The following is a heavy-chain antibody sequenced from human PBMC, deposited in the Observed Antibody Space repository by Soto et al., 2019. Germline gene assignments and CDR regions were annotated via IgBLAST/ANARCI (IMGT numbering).Heavy chain of an antibody. CDR1: GYTFTGYY. CDR3: ARVGSEGSGCYWIDY. D-gene: IGHD1-26*01. V-gene: IGHV1-2*02. J-gene: IGHJ4*02. CDR2: INPNSGGT. Sequence: ASVKVSCKASGYTFTGYYMHWVRQAPGQGLEWMGWINPNSGGTNYAQKFQGRVTMTRDTSISTAYMELSRLRSDDTAVYYCARVGSEGSGCYWIDYWGQGTLVTVSS.